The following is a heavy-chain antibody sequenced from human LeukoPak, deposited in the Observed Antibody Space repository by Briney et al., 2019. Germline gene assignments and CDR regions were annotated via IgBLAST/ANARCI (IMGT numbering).Heavy chain of an antibody. J-gene: IGHJ5*02. Sequence: SETLSLTCTVSGGSISSSAYHWGWIRQPPGKGLEWIGSIHIGGSTYYNPSLKSRVTISVDTSKNQFSLKLSSVTAADTAVYYCARARYCTNGVCYRDNWFDPWGQGTLVTVSS. CDR3: ARARYCTNGVCYRDNWFDP. CDR1: GGSISSSAYH. V-gene: IGHV4-39*07. D-gene: IGHD2-8*01. CDR2: IHIGGST.